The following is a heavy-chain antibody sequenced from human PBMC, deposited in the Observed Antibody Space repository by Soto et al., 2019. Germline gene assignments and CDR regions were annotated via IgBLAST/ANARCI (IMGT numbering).Heavy chain of an antibody. Sequence: WIWIRQPPGKGLEWIGYIYYSGSTYYNPSLKSRVTISLDTSKNQFSLKLRSVTAADTAVYYCARGYDYHSGGYLFDYWGQGTLLTVSS. D-gene: IGHD3-22*01. CDR3: ARGYDYHSGGYLFDY. V-gene: IGHV4-31*02. J-gene: IGHJ4*02. CDR2: IYYSGST.